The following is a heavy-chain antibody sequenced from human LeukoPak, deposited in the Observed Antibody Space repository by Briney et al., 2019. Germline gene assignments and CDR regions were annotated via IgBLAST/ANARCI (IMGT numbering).Heavy chain of an antibody. V-gene: IGHV4-59*01. CDR1: GGSISTYY. Sequence: RPSETLSLTCAVSGGSISTYYWSWIRQPPGRGLEWIGYIHYSGSSNYNPSLKSRVTISLDTSKNQFSLKLSSVTAADTAVYYCCRQPPTYYYSSGSSPVYYYMEVWGKGTTVTISS. J-gene: IGHJ6*03. CDR2: IHYSGSS. CDR3: CRQPPTYYYSSGSSPVYYYMEV. D-gene: IGHD3-10*01.